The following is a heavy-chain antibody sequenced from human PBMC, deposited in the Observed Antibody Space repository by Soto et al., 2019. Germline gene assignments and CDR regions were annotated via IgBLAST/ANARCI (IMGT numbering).Heavy chain of an antibody. CDR1: GYTFTSYA. D-gene: IGHD2-15*01. Sequence: ASVKVSCKASGYTFTSYAMNWVRQATGQRLEWMGWINADNGNTKYSQKFQGRVTITRDTSASTAYMELSSLRSEDTAVYDCARGGLWQLLRYWGQGTLVTVSS. CDR3: ARGGLWQLLRY. J-gene: IGHJ4*02. V-gene: IGHV1-3*01. CDR2: INADNGNT.